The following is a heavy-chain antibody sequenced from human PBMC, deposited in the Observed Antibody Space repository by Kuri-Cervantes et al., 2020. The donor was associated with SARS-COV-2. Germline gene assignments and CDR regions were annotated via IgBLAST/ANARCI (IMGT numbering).Heavy chain of an antibody. V-gene: IGHV3-23*01. CDR3: AKAGDADFWSGYYTVDY. J-gene: IGHJ4*02. D-gene: IGHD3-3*01. CDR1: GFTFSSYA. Sequence: ETLSLTCAASGFTFSSYAMSWVRQAPGKGLEWVSAISGSGGSTYYADSVKGRFTISRDNSKNTLYLQMNSLRAEDTAVYYCAKAGDADFWSGYYTVDYWGQGTLVTVSS. CDR2: ISGSGGST.